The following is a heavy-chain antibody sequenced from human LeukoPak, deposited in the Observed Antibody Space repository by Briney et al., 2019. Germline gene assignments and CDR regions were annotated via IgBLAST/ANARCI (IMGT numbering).Heavy chain of an antibody. V-gene: IGHV4-39*01. CDR3: ASRGVMSSDYFDY. D-gene: IGHD6-19*01. Sequence: SETLSLTCTVSGGSISSSSYYWGWIRQPPGKGLEWIVSIYYSGSTYYNPSLKSRVTISVDTSKNQFSLKLSSVTAADTAVYYCASRGVMSSDYFDYWGQGSLVTVSS. CDR2: IYYSGST. CDR1: GGSISSSSYY. J-gene: IGHJ4*02.